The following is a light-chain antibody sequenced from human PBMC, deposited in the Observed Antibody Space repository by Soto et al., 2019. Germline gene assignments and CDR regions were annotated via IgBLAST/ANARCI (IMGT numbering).Light chain of an antibody. CDR1: SRHIGSYNY. CDR3: SSYTSINTLDVV. J-gene: IGLJ2*01. V-gene: IGLV2-14*01. Sequence: QSALTQPASVSGSPGQSITISCTGTSRHIGSYNYVSWYQQYPGKAPKLMIFEVTNRPSGVSNRFSGSKSGNTASLTISGLQAEDEANYYCSSYTSINTLDVVFGGGTKLTVL. CDR2: EVT.